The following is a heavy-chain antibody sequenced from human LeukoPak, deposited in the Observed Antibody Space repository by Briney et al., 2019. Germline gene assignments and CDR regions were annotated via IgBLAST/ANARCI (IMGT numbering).Heavy chain of an antibody. CDR1: GFTVSSNY. J-gene: IGHJ4*02. CDR3: ARDLGIVGPTATIFDY. Sequence: GGSLRLSCAASGFTVSSNYMSWVRQAPGKGLEWVSIIYSGGSTYYADSVKGRFTISRDNSKNTLYLQMNSLRAEDTAVYYCARDLGIVGPTATIFDYWGQGTLVTVSS. D-gene: IGHD1-26*01. CDR2: IYSGGST. V-gene: IGHV3-66*01.